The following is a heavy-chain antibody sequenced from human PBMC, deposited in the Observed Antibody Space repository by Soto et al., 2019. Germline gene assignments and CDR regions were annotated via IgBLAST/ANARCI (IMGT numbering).Heavy chain of an antibody. Sequence: PGGSLRLSCAASGFTFSSNWMHWVRQAPGKGLVWVSRINNDGSSTNYADSVKGRFTISRDNSKNSLYLQMNSLRTEDTALYYCAKGAGYSNVDTATFLYGMDVWGQGTTVTVSS. CDR1: GFTFSSNW. V-gene: IGHV3-74*01. J-gene: IGHJ6*02. CDR2: INNDGSST. D-gene: IGHD5-18*01. CDR3: AKGAGYSNVDTATFLYGMDV.